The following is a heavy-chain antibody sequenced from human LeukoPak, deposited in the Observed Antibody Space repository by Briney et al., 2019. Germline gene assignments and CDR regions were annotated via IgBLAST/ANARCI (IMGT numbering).Heavy chain of an antibody. Sequence: SVKVSCTASGGTFSSFAISWVRQAPGQGLEWMGGFIPIFGSAKYAQKFQGRVTITADESTSTAYMELSSLRSDDTAVYYCARAHVVVLGGALGGMDVWGQGTTVTVSS. V-gene: IGHV1-69*01. CDR3: ARAHVVVLGGALGGMDV. CDR1: GGTFSSFA. J-gene: IGHJ6*02. D-gene: IGHD3-10*01. CDR2: FIPIFGSA.